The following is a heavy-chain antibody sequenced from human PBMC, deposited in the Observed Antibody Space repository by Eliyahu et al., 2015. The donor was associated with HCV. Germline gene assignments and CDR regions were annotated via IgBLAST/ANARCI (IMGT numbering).Heavy chain of an antibody. J-gene: IGHJ4*02. CDR1: GGSISSSSYY. CDR3: AVRYYYGSGTYDY. Sequence: QLQLQESGPGLVKPSETLSLTCTVSGGSISSSSYYWGWIRQPPGKGLEWIGSIYYSGSTYYNPSLKSRVTISVDTSKNQFSLKLSSVTAADTAVYYCAVRYYYGSGTYDYWGQGTLVTVSS. CDR2: IYYSGST. V-gene: IGHV4-39*01. D-gene: IGHD3-10*01.